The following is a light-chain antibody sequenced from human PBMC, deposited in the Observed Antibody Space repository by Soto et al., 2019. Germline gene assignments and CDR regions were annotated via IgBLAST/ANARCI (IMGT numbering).Light chain of an antibody. CDR2: EVS. CDR3: SSKTSSGTLYV. CDR1: SRDVVGSKY. V-gene: IGLV2-14*01. J-gene: IGLJ1*01. Sequence: QSVLTQPASVSGSPGQSITISCTGSSRDVVGSKYVSWYQQHPGTAHRLIIFEVSYRPSGVSNRFSGSKSGNTASLTVSGLQAEDEADYNFSSKTSSGTLYVFGTGTKRTGL.